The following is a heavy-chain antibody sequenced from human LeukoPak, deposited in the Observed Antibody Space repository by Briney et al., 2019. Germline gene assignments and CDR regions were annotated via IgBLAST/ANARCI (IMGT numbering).Heavy chain of an antibody. D-gene: IGHD1-14*01. J-gene: IGHJ4*02. V-gene: IGHV3-48*04. CDR1: GFTFSSYS. Sequence: GGSLRLSCAASGFTFSSYSMNWVRQAPGKGLEWVSYISSSSSTIYYADSVKGRFTISRDNSKNTVSLRMNSLRAEDTAVYFCTLEYNNSGFDYWGQGTLVTVSS. CDR3: TLEYNNSGFDY. CDR2: ISSSSSTI.